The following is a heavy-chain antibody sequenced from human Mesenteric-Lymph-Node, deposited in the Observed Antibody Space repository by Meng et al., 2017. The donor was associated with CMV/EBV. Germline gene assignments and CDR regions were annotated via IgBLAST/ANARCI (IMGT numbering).Heavy chain of an antibody. CDR3: ARGPRFIAARQVDH. CDR2: ISPNSGGT. D-gene: IGHD6-6*01. J-gene: IGHJ4*02. Sequence: ASVKVSCKASGYTSTGDYIHWVRQATGQGLEWMGWISPNSGGTNYAQKFQGRVTMTRDTSISTAYMELSRLRSDDTAVYYCARGPRFIAARQVDHWGQGTLVTVSS. V-gene: IGHV1-2*02. CDR1: GYTSTGDY.